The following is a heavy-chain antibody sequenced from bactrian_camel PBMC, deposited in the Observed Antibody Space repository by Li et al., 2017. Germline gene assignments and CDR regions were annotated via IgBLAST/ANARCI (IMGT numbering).Heavy chain of an antibody. J-gene: IGHJ4*01. CDR1: EVIDSRP. CDR2: VGTDGTT. V-gene: IGHV3S67*01. Sequence: VQLVESGGGSVQAGGSLRLSCKVSEVIDSRPMGWVRQAPGKERELVGSVGTDGTTTYADSMKGRVTISQDNAKRTMYLHMNSLKSEDTAVYSCAPHGRSYVDYNCRAGLGQGTQVTVS. D-gene: IGHD4*01.